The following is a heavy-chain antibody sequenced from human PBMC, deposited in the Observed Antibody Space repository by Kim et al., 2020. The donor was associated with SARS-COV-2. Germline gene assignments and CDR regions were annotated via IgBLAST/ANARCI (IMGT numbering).Heavy chain of an antibody. CDR2: IYYSGST. Sequence: SETLSLTCTVSGGSISSSSYYWGWIRQPPGKGLEWIGSIYYSGSTYYNPSLKSRVTISVDTSKNQFSLKLSSVTAADTAVYYCARHPQDAVLRSGGTDRGCYFDYWGQGTLVTVSS. V-gene: IGHV4-39*01. D-gene: IGHD3-16*01. CDR1: GGSISSSSYY. J-gene: IGHJ4*02. CDR3: ARHPQDAVLRSGGTDRGCYFDY.